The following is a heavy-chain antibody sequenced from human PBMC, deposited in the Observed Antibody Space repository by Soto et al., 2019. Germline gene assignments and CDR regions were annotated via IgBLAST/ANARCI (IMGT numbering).Heavy chain of an antibody. V-gene: IGHV4-31*03. CDR2: IYYSGST. J-gene: IGHJ4*02. CDR1: GGSISSGGYY. CDR3: AREPGPAAARRGIDY. D-gene: IGHD6-6*01. Sequence: SETLSLTCTVSGGSISSGGYYWSWIRQHPGKGLEWIGYIYYSGSTYYNPSLKSRVTISVDTSKNQFSLKLSSVTAADTAVYYCAREPGPAAARRGIDYWGQGTLVTSPQ.